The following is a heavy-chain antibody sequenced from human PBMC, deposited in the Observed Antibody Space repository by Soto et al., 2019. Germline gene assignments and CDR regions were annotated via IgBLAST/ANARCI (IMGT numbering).Heavy chain of an antibody. CDR3: ARGGSSDWQVALDI. D-gene: IGHD6-19*01. V-gene: IGHV4-34*01. CDR2: IEHSGSS. CDR1: AGSFSHYY. J-gene: IGHJ3*02. Sequence: PSETLSLTFAVYAGSFSHYYWNWIRQSPGKGLEWIGKIEHSGSSNYNPSLRSRVSISVDMSKNQFSLRLTSVTAADTAVYYCARGGSSDWQVALDIWGQGTMVTVSS.